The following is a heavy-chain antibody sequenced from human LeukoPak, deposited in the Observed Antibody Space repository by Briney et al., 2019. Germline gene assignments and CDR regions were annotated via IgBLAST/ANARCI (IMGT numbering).Heavy chain of an antibody. Sequence: GRSLRLSCAASGFTFSSYGMHWVRQAPGKGLEWMAVIWYDGSSKYYADSVKGLFTISRDNSKNTLYLQMNSLRPADTAVYYCARAPFSGSYPYYYYYMDVWGKGTTVTVSS. J-gene: IGHJ6*03. D-gene: IGHD1-26*01. V-gene: IGHV3-33*01. CDR1: GFTFSSYG. CDR3: ARAPFSGSYPYYYYYMDV. CDR2: IWYDGSSK.